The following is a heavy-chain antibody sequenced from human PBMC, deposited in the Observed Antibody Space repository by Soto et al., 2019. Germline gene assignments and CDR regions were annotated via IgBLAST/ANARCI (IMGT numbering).Heavy chain of an antibody. CDR2: INPSGGST. J-gene: IGHJ3*02. CDR1: GYTFTSYY. Sequence: ASVKVSCKASGYTFTSYYMHWVRQAPGQGLEWMGIINPSGGSTSYAQKFQGRVTMTRDTSTSTVYMELSSLRSEDTAVYYCARASSGWPTPPGGDAFDIWGQGEMVTVSS. V-gene: IGHV1-46*01. CDR3: ARASSGWPTPPGGDAFDI. D-gene: IGHD6-19*01.